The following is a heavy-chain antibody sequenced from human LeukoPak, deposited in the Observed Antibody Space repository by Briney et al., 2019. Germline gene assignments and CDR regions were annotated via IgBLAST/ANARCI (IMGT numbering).Heavy chain of an antibody. J-gene: IGHJ4*02. V-gene: IGHV1-2*02. CDR2: INPNSGGT. Sequence: ASVKVSCKASGYTFTGYYMHWVRQAPGQGLEWMGWINPNSGGTNYAQKFQGRVTMTRDTSISTAYMELSRLRSDDTAVYYCARGGSPMYYYDSSGYYFDYWGQGTLVTVSS. CDR3: ARGGSPMYYYDSSGYYFDY. CDR1: GYTFTGYY. D-gene: IGHD3-22*01.